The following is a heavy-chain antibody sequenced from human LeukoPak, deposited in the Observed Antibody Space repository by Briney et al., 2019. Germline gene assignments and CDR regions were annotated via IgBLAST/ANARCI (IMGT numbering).Heavy chain of an antibody. V-gene: IGHV3-48*03. CDR3: ARDHYYGSGSFDY. J-gene: IGHJ4*02. CDR1: GFTFSSYE. Sequence: GGSLRLSCAASGFTFSSYETNWVRSAPGQGLEWISYISSSNTIYYADSVKGRFTISRDNANNSLYLQMNSLRAEDTAVYYCARDHYYGSGSFDYWGQGPLVPVSS. D-gene: IGHD3-10*01. CDR2: ISSSNTI.